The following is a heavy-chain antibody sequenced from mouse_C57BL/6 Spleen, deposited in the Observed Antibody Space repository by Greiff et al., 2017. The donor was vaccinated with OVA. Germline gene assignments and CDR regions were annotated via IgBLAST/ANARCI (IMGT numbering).Heavy chain of an antibody. D-gene: IGHD2-5*01. V-gene: IGHV1-66*01. CDR3: AKGSNGDLDY. CDR2: IYPGSGNT. CDR1: GYSFTSYY. Sequence: QVQLQQSGPELVKPGASVKISCKASGYSFTSYYIHWVKQRPGQGLEWIGWIYPGSGNTKYNEKFKGKATLTADTSSNTAYMRLSSLTSEDSAVYYCAKGSNGDLDYWGQGTTLTVSS. J-gene: IGHJ2*01.